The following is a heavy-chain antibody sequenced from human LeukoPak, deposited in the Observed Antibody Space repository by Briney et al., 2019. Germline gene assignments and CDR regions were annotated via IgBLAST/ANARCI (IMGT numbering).Heavy chain of an antibody. CDR1: GFTFSSYS. D-gene: IGHD5-18*01. V-gene: IGHV3-21*01. CDR2: ISSSSSYI. J-gene: IGHJ4*02. CDR3: AKGGKSEYSYGLDY. Sequence: GGSLRLSCAASGFTFSSYSMNWVRQAPGKGLEWVSSISSSSSYIYYADSVKGRFTISRDNAKNSLYLQMNSLRAEDTAVYYCAKGGKSEYSYGLDYWGQGTLVTVSS.